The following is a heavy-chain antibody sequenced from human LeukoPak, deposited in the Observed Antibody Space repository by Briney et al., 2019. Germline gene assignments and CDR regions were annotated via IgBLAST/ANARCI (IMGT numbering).Heavy chain of an antibody. V-gene: IGHV3-23*01. CDR2: ISGSGTGT. CDR3: AKRDHVDIASYYYYGLDV. Sequence: GGSLRLSCAASGFTFSNYAMSWVSQAPGKGLEWVSAISGSGTGTYYADSVKGRFTISRDKSKNTLYLQMNSLRAEDTALYYCAKRDHVDIASYYYYGLDVWGQGTTVTVSS. CDR1: GFTFSNYA. J-gene: IGHJ6*02. D-gene: IGHD5-12*01.